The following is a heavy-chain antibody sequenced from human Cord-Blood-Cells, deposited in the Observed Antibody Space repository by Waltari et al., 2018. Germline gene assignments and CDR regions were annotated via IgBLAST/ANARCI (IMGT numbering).Heavy chain of an antibody. V-gene: IGHV6-1*01. D-gene: IGHD2-21*01. J-gene: IGHJ5*02. CDR3: ARGSLLGIAGTHNWFDP. Sequence: QVQLQQSGPGLVKPSQTLSLTCAISGDSVSSNSAAWNWIRQSPSRGLEWLGRTYYKSKWYNDYAVAVKSRITINPDTSKNQFSLQLNSVTPEDTAVYYWARGSLLGIAGTHNWFDPWGQGTLVTVSS. CDR1: GDSVSSNSAA. CDR2: TYYKSKWYN.